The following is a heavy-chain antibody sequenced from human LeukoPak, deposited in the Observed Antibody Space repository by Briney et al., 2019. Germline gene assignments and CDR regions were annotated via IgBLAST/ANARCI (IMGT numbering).Heavy chain of an antibody. CDR1: GGTFSSYA. D-gene: IGHD6-13*01. V-gene: IGHV1-69*04. CDR3: ARGGLAAAGPFDY. J-gene: IGHJ4*02. Sequence: ASVKVSCKASGGTFSSYAISWVRQAPGQGLEWMGRIIPILGIANYAQKFQGRVTITADKSTSTAYMELSSLRSEDTAVYYCARGGLAAAGPFDYWGQGTLVTVSS. CDR2: IIPILGIA.